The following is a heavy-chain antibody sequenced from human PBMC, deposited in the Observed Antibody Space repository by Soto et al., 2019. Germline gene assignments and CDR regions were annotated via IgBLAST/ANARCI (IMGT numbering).Heavy chain of an antibody. D-gene: IGHD3-22*01. J-gene: IGHJ4*02. V-gene: IGHV3-23*01. Sequence: PGGSLRLSCAASGFTFSSYAMSWVRQAPGKGLEWVSAISGSGGSTYYADSVKGRFTISRDNSKNTLYLQMNSLRAEDTAVYYCAKGTNLPPSSGYYYAYFDYWGQGTLVTVSS. CDR1: GFTFSSYA. CDR3: AKGTNLPPSSGYYYAYFDY. CDR2: ISGSGGST.